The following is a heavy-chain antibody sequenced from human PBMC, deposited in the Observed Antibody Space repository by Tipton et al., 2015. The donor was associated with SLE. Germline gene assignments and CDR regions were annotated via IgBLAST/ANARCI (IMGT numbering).Heavy chain of an antibody. CDR2: IYYSGST. CDR1: GGSISSHY. D-gene: IGHD5-24*01. CDR3: ARWTATIDAFDI. J-gene: IGHJ3*02. V-gene: IGHV4-59*11. Sequence: LRLSCTVSGGSISSHYWSWIRQPPGKGLEWIGYIYYSGSTNYNPSLKSRVTISVDTSKNQFSLKLSSVTAADTAVYYCARWTATIDAFDIWGQGTMVTVPS.